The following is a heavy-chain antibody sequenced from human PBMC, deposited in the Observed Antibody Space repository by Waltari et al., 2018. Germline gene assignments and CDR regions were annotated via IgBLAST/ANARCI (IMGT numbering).Heavy chain of an antibody. Sequence: QVQLVQSGAEVKKPGASVKVSCKASGYTFTGYYMHWVRQAPGQGLEWMGWINPNSGGTNYAQKFQGRVTMTRDTAISTAYMELSRLRSDDTAVYYWARDPVAVAGGYYYYYMDVWGKGTTVTVSS. CDR2: INPNSGGT. D-gene: IGHD6-19*01. V-gene: IGHV1-2*02. J-gene: IGHJ6*03. CDR3: ARDPVAVAGGYYYYYMDV. CDR1: GYTFTGYY.